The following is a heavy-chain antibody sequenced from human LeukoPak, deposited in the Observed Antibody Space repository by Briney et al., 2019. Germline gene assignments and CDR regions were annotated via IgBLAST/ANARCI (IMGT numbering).Heavy chain of an antibody. CDR3: GRISFFGTYYFDH. D-gene: IGHD3-3*02. J-gene: IGHJ4*02. Sequence: SETLSLTCAVSTYFISDGYYWGWIRPPPGKGLVWIGNIYHSGRTYYNPSLKSRVTISVDTSKNQFSLKLSSVTAADTAVYYCGRISFFGTYYFDHWGQGTLVIVSS. V-gene: IGHV4-38-2*01. CDR1: TYFISDGYY. CDR2: IYHSGRT.